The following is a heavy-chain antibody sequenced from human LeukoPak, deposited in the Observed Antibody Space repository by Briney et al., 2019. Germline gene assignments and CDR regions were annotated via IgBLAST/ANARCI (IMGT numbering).Heavy chain of an antibody. CDR2: ISAYNGNT. D-gene: IGHD7-27*01. J-gene: IGHJ6*03. V-gene: IGHV1-18*01. CDR1: GYTFTSYG. CDR3: ARDSLNWGNLNYYYYYMDV. Sequence: ASVKVSCKASGYTFTSYGISWVRQAPGQGLEWMGWISAYNGNTNYAQKLQGRVTMTTDTSTSTAYMELRSLRSDDTAVYYCARDSLNWGNLNYYYYYMDVWGKGTTVTVSS.